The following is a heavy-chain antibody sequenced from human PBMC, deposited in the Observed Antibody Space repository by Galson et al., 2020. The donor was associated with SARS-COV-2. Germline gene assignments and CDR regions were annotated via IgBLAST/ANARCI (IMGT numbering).Heavy chain of an antibody. J-gene: IGHJ3*02. CDR2: IYTSGST. V-gene: IGHV4-61*02. D-gene: IGHD1-26*01. CDR3: AKEFYSGSYYDAFDI. Sequence: SETLSLTCTVSGGSINSGSYYWSWIRQPAGKGLEWIGRIYTSGSTNYNPSLKSRVTISVDTSKNQFSLKLSSVTAADTAVYYCAKEFYSGSYYDAFDIWGQGTMVTVSS. CDR1: GGSINSGSYY.